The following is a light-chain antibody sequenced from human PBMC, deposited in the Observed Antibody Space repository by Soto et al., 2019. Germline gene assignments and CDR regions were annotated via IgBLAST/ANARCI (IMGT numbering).Light chain of an antibody. V-gene: IGKV3-20*02. J-gene: IGKJ1*01. CDR3: QRHGAT. CDR1: QTVTRSY. CDR2: GAS. Sequence: DIVLTQSPATLSLSPGERATLSCRASQTVTRSYLAWYQQKPGQAPRLLIYGASTRATGIPARFSGSGSGTDFTLTISRLEPEDSAAYYCQRHGATFGQGTKVDI.